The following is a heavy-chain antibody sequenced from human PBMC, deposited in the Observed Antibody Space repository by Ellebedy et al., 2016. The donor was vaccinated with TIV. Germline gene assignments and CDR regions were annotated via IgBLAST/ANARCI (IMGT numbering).Heavy chain of an antibody. CDR1: GYTFTSYA. Sequence: ASVKVSCXASGYTFTSYAMHWVRQAPGQRLEWMGWINAGNGITKYSQKFQDRVTITRDTSANTAYMELSSLRSEDTAVYYCARGEGYDSPFDPWGQGTLVTVSS. V-gene: IGHV1-3*01. D-gene: IGHD3-3*01. CDR2: INAGNGIT. J-gene: IGHJ5*02. CDR3: ARGEGYDSPFDP.